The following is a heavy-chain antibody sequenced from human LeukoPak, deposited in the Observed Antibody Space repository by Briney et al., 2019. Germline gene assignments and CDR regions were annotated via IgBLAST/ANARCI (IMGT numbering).Heavy chain of an antibody. V-gene: IGHV4-4*07. CDR3: ARELIVVVPAATNWFDP. Sequence: SETLSLTCTVSGGSISSYYWSWIRQPAGEGLEWIGRIYTSGSTNYIPSLKSRVTMSVDTSKNQFSLKLSSVTAADTAVYYCARELIVVVPAATNWFDPWGQGTLVTVSS. J-gene: IGHJ5*02. CDR1: GGSISSYY. D-gene: IGHD2-2*01. CDR2: IYTSGST.